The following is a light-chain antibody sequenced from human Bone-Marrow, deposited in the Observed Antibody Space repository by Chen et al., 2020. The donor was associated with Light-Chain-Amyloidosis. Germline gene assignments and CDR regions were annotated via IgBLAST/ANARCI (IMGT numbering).Light chain of an antibody. CDR1: QRISKF. Sequence: EIVLTQSPATLSLSPGERAALSCRASQRISKFLAWYQHKPGQAPRLLIYDASIRATGIPARFSGSGSGTDFTLTINSLEPEDFAVYYCQERTNWPLYTFGQETKLEI. V-gene: IGKV3-11*01. CDR3: QERTNWPLYT. CDR2: DAS. J-gene: IGKJ2*01.